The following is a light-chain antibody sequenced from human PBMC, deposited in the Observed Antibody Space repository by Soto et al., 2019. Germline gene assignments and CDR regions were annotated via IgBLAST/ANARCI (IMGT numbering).Light chain of an antibody. Sequence: DIQMTQPPSSLSASVGDRVTITCRASHEISRWLAWYQQTPGKAPKVLIYAASRLKSGVPSRFSGRGSGTEFTLTTTSLQLDDWATCYSEQYNSYSKTFGQGTKVDIK. CDR1: HEISRW. CDR3: EQYNSYSKT. J-gene: IGKJ1*01. V-gene: IGKV1-5*01. CDR2: AAS.